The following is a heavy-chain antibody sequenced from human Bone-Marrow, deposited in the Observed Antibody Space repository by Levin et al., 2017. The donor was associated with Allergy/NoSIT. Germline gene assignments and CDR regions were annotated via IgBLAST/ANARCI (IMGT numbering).Heavy chain of an antibody. CDR2: TSKDGSEE. J-gene: IGHJ6*04. CDR1: GFNFGFYG. D-gene: IGHD3-9*01. CDR3: AKNIFNIPYYLYYMDV. Sequence: GESLKISCAASGFNFGFYGMHWVRQAPGKGLEWVAVTSKDGSEENYADPVKGRFTISRDNSRNTLYLQMNSLGAEDTAVYYCAKNIFNIPYYLYYMDVWGKGTTVTVAS. V-gene: IGHV3-30*18.